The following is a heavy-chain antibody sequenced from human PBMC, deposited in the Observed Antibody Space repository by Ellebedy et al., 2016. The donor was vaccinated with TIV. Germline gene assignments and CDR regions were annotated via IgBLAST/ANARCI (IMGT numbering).Heavy chain of an antibody. CDR2: ISGSGGST. D-gene: IGHD3-9*01. J-gene: IGHJ4*02. CDR3: ARELPYSDWITLDY. CDR1: GFTFSNHA. V-gene: IGHV3-23*01. Sequence: PGGSLRLSCTTSGFTFSNHALSWVRQAPGKGPEWVSAISGSGGSTHYAETVRGRFTISRDNSKNTLYLQMNGLRAEDTAIYYCARELPYSDWITLDYWGQGAQVTVSS.